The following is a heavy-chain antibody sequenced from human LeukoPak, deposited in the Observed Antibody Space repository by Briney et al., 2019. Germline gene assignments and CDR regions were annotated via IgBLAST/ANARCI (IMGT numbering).Heavy chain of an antibody. D-gene: IGHD3-16*02. Sequence: GGSLRLSCAASGFTFSSYSMNWVRQAPGKGLEWVSSISSSSTYIYYADSVRGRFTISRDNAKNSLYLQMNSLRADDTAVYYCARDGLGELSLGSAGDYWGQGTLVTVSS. CDR3: ARDGLGELSLGSAGDY. V-gene: IGHV3-21*01. CDR2: ISSSSTYI. CDR1: GFTFSSYS. J-gene: IGHJ4*02.